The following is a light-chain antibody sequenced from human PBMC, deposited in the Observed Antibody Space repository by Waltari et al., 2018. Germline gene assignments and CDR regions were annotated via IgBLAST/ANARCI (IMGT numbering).Light chain of an antibody. CDR1: QDISSY. V-gene: IGKV1-9*01. J-gene: IGKJ5*01. CDR2: AAF. Sequence: IQLTQSPSSLSASVGDTVTTTCRASQDISSYLAWYQQKPEKAPKLLISAAFTLQSGVPPRFSGSGSGADFTLTISSLQPEDFATYYCQQYMTFPLTFGQGTRLEIK. CDR3: QQYMTFPLT.